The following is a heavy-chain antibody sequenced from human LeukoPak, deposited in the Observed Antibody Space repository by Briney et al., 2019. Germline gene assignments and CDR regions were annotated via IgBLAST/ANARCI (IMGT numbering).Heavy chain of an antibody. D-gene: IGHD5-18*01. J-gene: IGHJ3*02. Sequence: ASVKVSCKASGYTFTGYYMHWVRQAPGQGLEWMGRIIPILGIANYAQKFQGRVTITADKSTSTAYMELSSLRSEDTAVYYCARDGSETTTAMAKDAFDIWGQGTMVTVSS. CDR3: ARDGSETTTAMAKDAFDI. V-gene: IGHV1-69*04. CDR2: IIPILGIA. CDR1: GYTFTGYY.